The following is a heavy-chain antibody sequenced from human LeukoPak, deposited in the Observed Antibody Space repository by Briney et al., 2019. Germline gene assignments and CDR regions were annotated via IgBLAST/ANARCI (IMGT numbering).Heavy chain of an antibody. D-gene: IGHD1-7*01. CDR1: GGSFSGYY. V-gene: IGHV4-34*01. CDR2: INHSGST. J-gene: IGHJ4*02. Sequence: SETLSLTCAVYGGSFSGYYWSWIRQPPGKGLEWIGEINHSGSTNYNPSLKSRVTISVDTSKNQFSLKLSSVTAADTAVYYCVGQSSYNWNSWGQGTLVTVSS. CDR3: VGQSSYNWNS.